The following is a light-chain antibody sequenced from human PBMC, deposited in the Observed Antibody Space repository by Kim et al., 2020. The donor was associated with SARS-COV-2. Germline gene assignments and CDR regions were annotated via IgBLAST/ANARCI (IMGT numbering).Light chain of an antibody. Sequence: VTVTCTGSSSNSGAGYDVHWYQHLPGPAPQLLIYNSINRPSGVPDRFSGAKSGTSASLAITGLQAEDEADDYCQSYDSSLTGSGVFGGGTQLTVL. J-gene: IGLJ3*02. V-gene: IGLV1-40*01. CDR3: QSYDSSLTGSGV. CDR2: NSI. CDR1: SSNSGAGYD.